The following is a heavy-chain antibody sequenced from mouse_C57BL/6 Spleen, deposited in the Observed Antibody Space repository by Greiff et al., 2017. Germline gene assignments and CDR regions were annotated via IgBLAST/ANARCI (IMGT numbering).Heavy chain of an antibody. J-gene: IGHJ4*01. Sequence: QVQLQQSGAELVTPGASVKISCKASGYAFSSYWMNWVKQRPGQGLEWIGQIYPGYGDTNYNGKFKGKATLTADKSSSTANMQLSSLTSEDSAVYFCARSAYYDYDGDAMDYWGQGTSVTVSS. CDR1: GYAFSSYW. V-gene: IGHV1-80*01. CDR3: ARSAYYDYDGDAMDY. CDR2: IYPGYGDT. D-gene: IGHD2-4*01.